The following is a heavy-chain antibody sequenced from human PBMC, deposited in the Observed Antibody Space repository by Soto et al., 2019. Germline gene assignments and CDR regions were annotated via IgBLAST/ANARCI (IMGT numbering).Heavy chain of an antibody. V-gene: IGHV1-69*13. CDR3: ARGYYDFWSGPEPDYYYYGMDV. Sequence: GASLKVSCKASGGPFSSYAISWVRQAPGQGLEWMGGIIPIFGTANYAQKFQGRVTITADESTSTAYMELSSLRSEDTAVYYCARGYYDFWSGPEPDYYYYGMDVWGQGTTVTVSS. CDR1: GGPFSSYA. D-gene: IGHD3-3*01. CDR2: IIPIFGTA. J-gene: IGHJ6*02.